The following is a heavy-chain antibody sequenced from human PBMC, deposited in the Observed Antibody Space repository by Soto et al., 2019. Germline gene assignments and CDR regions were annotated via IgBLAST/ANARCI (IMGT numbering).Heavy chain of an antibody. CDR2: IYYSGST. Sequence: PSYSLYLTCTVCGESISIGVYYWSLIRQSPGKGLEWIGYIYYSGSTYYNPSLKSRVTISVDTSKNQFSLKLSSVTAADTAVYYCARVVGYYYDSSGYPSGWFDPWGQRTLVTVSS. J-gene: IGHJ5*02. CDR3: ARVVGYYYDSSGYPSGWFDP. CDR1: GESISIGVYY. D-gene: IGHD3-22*01. V-gene: IGHV4-30-4*02.